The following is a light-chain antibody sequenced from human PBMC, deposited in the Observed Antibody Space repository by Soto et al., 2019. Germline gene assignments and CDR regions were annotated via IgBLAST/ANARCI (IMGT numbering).Light chain of an antibody. Sequence: DIEMTQSPSSLSASVGDRVTITCRASQGISNYLAWYQQRPGKVPKLLIYAASTLQSGVPSRFSGSGSGTDFTLNISSLQPEDVATYYCQKDDSAPWTFGQGTEVEIK. CDR3: QKDDSAPWT. V-gene: IGKV1-27*01. J-gene: IGKJ1*01. CDR2: AAS. CDR1: QGISNY.